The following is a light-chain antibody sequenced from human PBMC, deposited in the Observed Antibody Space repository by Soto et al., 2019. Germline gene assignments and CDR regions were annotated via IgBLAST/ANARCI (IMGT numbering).Light chain of an antibody. CDR3: QQYETSPRT. V-gene: IGKV3-20*01. CDR1: QSVSSSY. Sequence: IVLTQSPGTLSLSPLEIATVSFMASQSVSSSYLAWYQQKPGQAPRLLIYGASSRATGIPDRFSGSGSGTGFTLTISRLEPEDFAVYYCQQYETSPRTFGQGTKVDI. CDR2: GAS. J-gene: IGKJ1*01.